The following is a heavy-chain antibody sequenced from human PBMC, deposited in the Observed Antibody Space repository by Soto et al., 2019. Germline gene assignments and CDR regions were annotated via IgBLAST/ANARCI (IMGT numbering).Heavy chain of an antibody. J-gene: IGHJ6*02. Sequence: GASGKVSCKVSGYTLTELSMHWVRQAPGKGLEWMGGFDPEDGETIYAQKFQGRVTMTEDTSTDTAYMELSSLRSEDTAVYYCATRLRLNYDILTGSLPPYYYYGMDVWGQGTTVTVSS. V-gene: IGHV1-24*01. CDR1: GYTLTELS. D-gene: IGHD3-9*01. CDR2: FDPEDGET. CDR3: ATRLRLNYDILTGSLPPYYYYGMDV.